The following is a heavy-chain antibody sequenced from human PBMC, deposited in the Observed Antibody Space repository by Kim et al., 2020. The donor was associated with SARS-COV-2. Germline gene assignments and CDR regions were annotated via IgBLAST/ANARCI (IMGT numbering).Heavy chain of an antibody. CDR1: GFTFSSYA. J-gene: IGHJ2*01. CDR3: ASQGINWGDWYFDL. Sequence: GGSLRLSCAASGFTFSSYAMSWVRQAPGKGLEWVSAISGSGGSTYYADSVKGRFTISRDNSKNTLYLQMNSLRAEDTAVYYCASQGINWGDWYFDLWGRGTLVTVSS. CDR2: ISGSGGST. D-gene: IGHD7-27*01. V-gene: IGHV3-23*01.